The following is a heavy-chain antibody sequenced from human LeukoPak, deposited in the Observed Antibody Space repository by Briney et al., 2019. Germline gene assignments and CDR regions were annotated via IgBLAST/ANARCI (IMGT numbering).Heavy chain of an antibody. CDR2: ISGDGGNT. CDR1: RFTFSSYA. Sequence: PGGSLRLSCAASRFTFSSYAMSWVRQAPGKGLEWVSAISGDGGNTYYADSVKGRFTISRDNSKNTLYLQMGSLRAEDMAVYYCARVGDYDSSGYYYWGQGTLVTVSS. D-gene: IGHD3-22*01. J-gene: IGHJ4*02. V-gene: IGHV3-23*01. CDR3: ARVGDYDSSGYYY.